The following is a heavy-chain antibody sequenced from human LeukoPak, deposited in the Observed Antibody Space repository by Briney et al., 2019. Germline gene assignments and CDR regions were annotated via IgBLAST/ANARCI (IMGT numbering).Heavy chain of an antibody. CDR3: ARVIAPAAWFDP. J-gene: IGHJ5*02. D-gene: IGHD6-13*01. CDR1: GGSISSYY. V-gene: IGHV4-59*01. Sequence: SETLSLTCTVSGGSISSYYWSWIRQPPGKRLEWIGYVYYSGSTNYNPPLKSRVTISVDTSKSQFSLKLSSVTAADTAVYYCARVIAPAAWFDPWGQGALVTVSS. CDR2: VYYSGST.